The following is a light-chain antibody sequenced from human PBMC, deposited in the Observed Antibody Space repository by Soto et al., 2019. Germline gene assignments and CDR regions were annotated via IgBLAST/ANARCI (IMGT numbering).Light chain of an antibody. Sequence: DIHMAQSPPSLSASVGDRVTITCRASHNIVTYLNWYQQKAGKAPSLLIYEASHLQSGVPFRFFGSGSRTDFTLTIDNLQHEDSATYYWQQSHRTPPTFGPGTKLEIK. CDR3: QQSHRTPPT. CDR2: EAS. V-gene: IGKV1-39*01. CDR1: HNIVTY. J-gene: IGKJ2*01.